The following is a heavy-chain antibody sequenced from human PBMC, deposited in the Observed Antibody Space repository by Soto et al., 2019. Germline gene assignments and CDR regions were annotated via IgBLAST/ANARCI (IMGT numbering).Heavy chain of an antibody. V-gene: IGHV4-59*08. Sequence: QVQLQESGPGLVKPSETLSLTCTVSGGSISSYYWSWIRQPPGKGLEWIGYIYYSGSTNYNPSLKSRVTISVDTSKNQFSLKLSSVTAADTAVYYCARQKSAFDIWGKGTMVTVSS. CDR2: IYYSGST. J-gene: IGHJ3*02. CDR1: GGSISSYY. CDR3: ARQKSAFDI.